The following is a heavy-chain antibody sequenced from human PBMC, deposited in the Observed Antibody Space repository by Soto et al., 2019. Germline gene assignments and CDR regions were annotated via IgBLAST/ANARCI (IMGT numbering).Heavy chain of an antibody. D-gene: IGHD5-18*01. CDR2: IYYSGST. V-gene: IGHV4-31*03. CDR1: GGSISSGGYY. CDR3: ARETDTAMVYFFDY. Sequence: QVQLQESGPGLVKPSQTLSLTCTVSGGSISSGGYYWSWIRHHPGKGLEWIGYIYYSGSTYYNPSLKSRVAISVDTSKNQFSLKLSSVTAADTAVYYCARETDTAMVYFFDYWGQATLVTVSS. J-gene: IGHJ4*02.